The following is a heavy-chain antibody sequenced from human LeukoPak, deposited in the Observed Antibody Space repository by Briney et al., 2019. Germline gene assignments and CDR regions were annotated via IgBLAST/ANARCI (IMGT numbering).Heavy chain of an antibody. CDR2: ISSSGSTI. D-gene: IGHD2-2*01. CDR3: ARDSRRYQLQKKYFDY. Sequence: PGGSLRLSCAASGFTFSSYEMNWVRQAPGKGLEWVSYISSSGSTIYYADSVKGRFTISRDNAKNSLYLQMNSLRAEDAAVYYCARDSRRYQLQKKYFDYWGQGTLVTVSS. CDR1: GFTFSSYE. V-gene: IGHV3-48*03. J-gene: IGHJ4*02.